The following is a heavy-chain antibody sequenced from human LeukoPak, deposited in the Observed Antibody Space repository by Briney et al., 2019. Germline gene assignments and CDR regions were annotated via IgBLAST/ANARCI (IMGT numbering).Heavy chain of an antibody. D-gene: IGHD1-26*01. Sequence: GGSLRLSCAASGFTFSSYGMHWVRQAPGKGLEWVAVISYDGSNKYYADSVKGRFTISRDNSKNTLYLQMNSLRAEDTAVYYCAKDTGLVGPPFDPWGQGTLVTVSS. CDR3: AKDTGLVGPPFDP. V-gene: IGHV3-30*18. J-gene: IGHJ5*02. CDR1: GFTFSSYG. CDR2: ISYDGSNK.